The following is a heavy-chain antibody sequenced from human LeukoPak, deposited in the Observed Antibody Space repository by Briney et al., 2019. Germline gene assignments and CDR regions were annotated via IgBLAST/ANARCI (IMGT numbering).Heavy chain of an antibody. J-gene: IGHJ5*02. Sequence: SETLSLTCTVSGGSISGYYWSWIRQPPGKGLEWIGYIYYSGSTNYNPSLKSRVTISVDTSKNQFSLKLSSVTAANTAVYYCARAPYCSGGSCYRPGSWFDPWGQGTLVTVSS. CDR1: GGSISGYY. V-gene: IGHV4-59*01. CDR2: IYYSGST. D-gene: IGHD2-15*01. CDR3: ARAPYCSGGSCYRPGSWFDP.